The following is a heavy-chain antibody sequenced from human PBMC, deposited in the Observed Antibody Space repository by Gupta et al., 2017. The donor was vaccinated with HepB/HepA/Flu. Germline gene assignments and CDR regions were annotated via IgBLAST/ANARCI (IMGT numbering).Heavy chain of an antibody. V-gene: IGHV3-7*01. Sequence: EVQLVESGGGLVQPGESLRLSCSASGFTFSDFWMDWVRQAPGKGLEWVAHINRDETEKYYVDSVKGRFTISRDNADNSVYLQMNSLRVEDTGVDYCARGINSSPGSDHWGQGTLVIVSS. CDR3: ARGINSSPGSDH. D-gene: IGHD2-15*01. J-gene: IGHJ4*02. CDR2: INRDETEK. CDR1: GFTFSDFW.